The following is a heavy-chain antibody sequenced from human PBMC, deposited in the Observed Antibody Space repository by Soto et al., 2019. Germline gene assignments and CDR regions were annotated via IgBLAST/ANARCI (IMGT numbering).Heavy chain of an antibody. V-gene: IGHV3-23*01. CDR1: GFTFSSFA. CDR2: ISGSGNTT. Sequence: EVQLLESGGGLVQPGGSLRLSCAASGFTFSSFAMTWVRQAPGKGLEWVSAISGSGNTTNYADSVQGRFTISRDNSKNTLYLQINSLRAEDTAVYYCAKSQSYYHYYGMDVWGPGTTVTVSS. CDR3: AKSQSYYHYYGMDV. J-gene: IGHJ6*01.